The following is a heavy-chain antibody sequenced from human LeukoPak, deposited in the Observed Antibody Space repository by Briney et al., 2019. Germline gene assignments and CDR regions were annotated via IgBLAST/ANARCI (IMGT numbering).Heavy chain of an antibody. Sequence: ASVKVSCKASGYTFTNYGFTWVRQAPGQGLEWMGWISAYNGNTNYAQKVQRRVTMTTDTSTSTAYMELRSLRSDDTAVYYCARGDTVMGDGVDYWGQGTLVTVSS. CDR3: ARGDTVMGDGVDY. CDR2: ISAYNGNT. CDR1: GYTFTNYG. J-gene: IGHJ4*02. D-gene: IGHD5-18*01. V-gene: IGHV1-18*01.